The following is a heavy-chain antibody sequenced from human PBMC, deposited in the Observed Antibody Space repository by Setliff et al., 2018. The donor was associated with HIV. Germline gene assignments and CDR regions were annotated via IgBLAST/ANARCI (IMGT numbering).Heavy chain of an antibody. V-gene: IGHV4-4*07. J-gene: IGHJ5*02. CDR2: IYPSGSA. D-gene: IGHD2-21*02. Sequence: SETLSLTCTVSGGSIIGRYWSWIRQPARKGLEWIGRIYPSGSANYNPSLKSRAIISVDTSKNQFSLKLKSVTAADTAVYYCARDSVSGVVTADNNWFDPWGQGILVTVSS. CDR1: GGSIIGRY. CDR3: ARDSVSGVVTADNNWFDP.